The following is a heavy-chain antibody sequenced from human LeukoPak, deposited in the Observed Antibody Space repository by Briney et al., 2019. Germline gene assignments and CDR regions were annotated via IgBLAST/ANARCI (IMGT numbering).Heavy chain of an antibody. J-gene: IGHJ3*02. CDR3: ARASKYGSFDI. CDR1: GGSISSYY. Sequence: PSETLSLTCTVSGGSISSYYWSWIRQPPGKGLEWIGYIYYSGSTNYNPSLKSRVTISVDTSKNQFSLKLSSVTAADTAVYYCARASKYGSFDIWGQGTMVTVSS. D-gene: IGHD3-10*01. V-gene: IGHV4-59*12. CDR2: IYYSGST.